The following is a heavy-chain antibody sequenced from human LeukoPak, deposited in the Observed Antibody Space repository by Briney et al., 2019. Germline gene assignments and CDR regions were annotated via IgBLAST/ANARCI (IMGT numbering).Heavy chain of an antibody. J-gene: IGHJ4*02. Sequence: GGSLRLSCAVSGFTVSAHYMSWVRQAPGKGLECVSFLYPGGDTYYADSVKGRFTISRDNSKNTLYLQMNSLRAEDTAVYYCARGPGSRGIFDYWGQGTLVTVSS. D-gene: IGHD3-10*01. CDR1: GFTVSAHY. V-gene: IGHV3-53*01. CDR2: LYPGGDT. CDR3: ARGPGSRGIFDY.